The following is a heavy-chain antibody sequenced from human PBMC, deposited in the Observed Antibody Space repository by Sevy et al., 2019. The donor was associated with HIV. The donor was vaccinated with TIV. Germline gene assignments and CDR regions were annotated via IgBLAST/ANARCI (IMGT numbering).Heavy chain of an antibody. CDR3: AKDLAGPGRRYFDY. CDR1: GFTFSNYG. D-gene: IGHD6-13*01. J-gene: IGHJ4*02. Sequence: VGSLRLSCAASGFTFSNYGMHWVRQVPGKGLEWVTFIRYDGSDQYYAASVKGRFTISRDDSKNTLYLQMDSLRPEDTAIYYCAKDLAGPGRRYFDYWGQGTLVTVSS. CDR2: IRYDGSDQ. V-gene: IGHV3-30*02.